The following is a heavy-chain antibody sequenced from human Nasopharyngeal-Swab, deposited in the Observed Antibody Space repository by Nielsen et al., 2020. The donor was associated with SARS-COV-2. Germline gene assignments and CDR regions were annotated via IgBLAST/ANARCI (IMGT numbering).Heavy chain of an antibody. D-gene: IGHD4-17*01. V-gene: IGHV1-2*06. Sequence: ASVKVSCKTSGYIFTDYYIHWVRQAPGQGLEWMGRIDPNTGGTSSAQIFQGRVTMTRDTSISTVYIGVTSLTSDDTAVYYCARALSARTTFNCLGPWGQGTLVTVSS. J-gene: IGHJ5*02. CDR2: IDPNTGGT. CDR1: GYIFTDYY. CDR3: ARALSARTTFNCLGP.